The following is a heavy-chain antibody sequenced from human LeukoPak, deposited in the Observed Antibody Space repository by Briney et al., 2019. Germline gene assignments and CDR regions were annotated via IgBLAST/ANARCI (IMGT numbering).Heavy chain of an antibody. CDR2: IYYSGST. CDR1: GGSISSSSYY. V-gene: IGHV4-39*01. CDR3: ARVRHYYDSSGNYYPDY. D-gene: IGHD3-22*01. J-gene: IGHJ4*02. Sequence: SETLSLTCTVSGGSISSSSYYWGWIRQPPGKGLEWIGSIYYSGSTYYNPFLKSRVTISVDTSKNQFSLKLSSVTAADTAVYYCARVRHYYDSSGNYYPDYWGQGTLVTVSS.